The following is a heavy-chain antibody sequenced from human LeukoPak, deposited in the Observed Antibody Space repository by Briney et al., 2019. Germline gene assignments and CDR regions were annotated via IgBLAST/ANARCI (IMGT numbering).Heavy chain of an antibody. J-gene: IGHJ3*02. D-gene: IGHD3-9*01. CDR3: ARWNYCSSTSCHPIRYFDWLLYRAFDI. Sequence: GESLKISCKGSGYSFTSYWIGWVRQMPGKGLEWMGIIYPGDSDTRYSPSFQGQVTISADKSISTAYLQWSSLKASDTAMYYCARWNYCSSTSCHPIRYFDWLLYRAFDIWGQGTMVTVSS. V-gene: IGHV5-51*01. CDR2: IYPGDSDT. CDR1: GYSFTSYW.